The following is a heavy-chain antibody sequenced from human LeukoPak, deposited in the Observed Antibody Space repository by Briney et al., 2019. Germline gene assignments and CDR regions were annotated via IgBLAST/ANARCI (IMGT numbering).Heavy chain of an antibody. CDR2: ISAYNGNT. J-gene: IGHJ4*02. V-gene: IGHV1-18*01. Sequence: GASVKVSCKASGYTFTSYGISWVRQAPGQGPEWMGWISAYNGNTNYAQKLQGRVTMTTDTSTSTAYMELRSLRSDDTAVYYCARAYDFWSGYPSGDYWGQGTLVTVS. D-gene: IGHD3-3*01. CDR3: ARAYDFWSGYPSGDY. CDR1: GYTFTSYG.